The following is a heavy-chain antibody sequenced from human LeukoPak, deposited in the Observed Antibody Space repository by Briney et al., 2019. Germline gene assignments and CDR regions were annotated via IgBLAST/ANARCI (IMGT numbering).Heavy chain of an antibody. CDR1: GYTFTSYD. Sequence: ASVKVSCKASGYTFTSYDINWVRQATGQGLEWMGWMNPNSGNTGYAQKFRGRVTMTRNTSISTAYMELSSLRSEDTAVYYCARGSRRGPARYCSSTSCYLIDYWGQGTLVTVSP. CDR2: MNPNSGNT. CDR3: ARGSRRGPARYCSSTSCYLIDY. J-gene: IGHJ4*02. D-gene: IGHD2-2*01. V-gene: IGHV1-8*01.